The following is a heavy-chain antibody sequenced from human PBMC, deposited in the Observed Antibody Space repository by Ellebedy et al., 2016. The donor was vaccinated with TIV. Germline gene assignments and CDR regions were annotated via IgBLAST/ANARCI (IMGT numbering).Heavy chain of an antibody. CDR3: ARVYGSGSYLYYYYGMDV. D-gene: IGHD3-10*01. CDR1: GYTFTTYG. CDR2: ISTYSGDT. Sequence: AASVKVSCKASGYTFTTYGISWVRQAPGQGLEWMGWISTYSGDTNLAQSLQGRVTLTTDTSTSTAYMELRSLRSDDTAVYYCARVYGSGSYLYYYYGMDVWGQGTTVTVSS. J-gene: IGHJ6*02. V-gene: IGHV1-18*01.